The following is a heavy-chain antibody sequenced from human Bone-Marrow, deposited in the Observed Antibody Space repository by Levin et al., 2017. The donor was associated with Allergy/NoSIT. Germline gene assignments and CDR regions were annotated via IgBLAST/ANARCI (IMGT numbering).Heavy chain of an antibody. Sequence: KSSETLSLTCTVSGGSMTSGNDYWSWIRQPAGKGLEWIGRIDISGRTDYNPSLKSRVTMSVDTSKNQFSLRLSSVTAADTALFYCARLSTEWLVVDLWGQGTLVTVSS. D-gene: IGHD6-19*01. J-gene: IGHJ5*02. CDR3: ARLSTEWLVVDL. CDR1: GGSMTSGNDY. CDR2: IDISGRT. V-gene: IGHV4-61*02.